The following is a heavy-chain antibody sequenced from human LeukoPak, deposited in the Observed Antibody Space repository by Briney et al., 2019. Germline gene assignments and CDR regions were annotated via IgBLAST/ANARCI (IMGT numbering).Heavy chain of an antibody. D-gene: IGHD6-19*01. J-gene: IGHJ6*02. CDR1: EDSVSSNSAA. CDR2: TYYRSKWYN. Sequence: SQTLSLTCAISEDSVSSNSAAWNWIRQSPSRGLEWLGRTYYRSKWYNDYAVSVKSRITINPDTSKNQFSLQLNSVTPEDTAVYYCARDHQRSSGWYLGYYYYGMDVWGQGTTVTVSS. CDR3: ARDHQRSSGWYLGYYYYGMDV. V-gene: IGHV6-1*01.